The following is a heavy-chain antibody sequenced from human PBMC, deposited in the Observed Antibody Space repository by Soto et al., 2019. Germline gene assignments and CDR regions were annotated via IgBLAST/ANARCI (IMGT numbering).Heavy chain of an antibody. Sequence: GESLKISCKGSGYSFTSYWIGWVRQMPGKGLEWMGIIYPGDSDTRHSPSFQGQVTISADKSISTAYLQWSSLKASDTAMYYCARLPYYDSSGYRYYYYGMDVWGQGTTVTVSS. CDR1: GYSFTSYW. D-gene: IGHD3-22*01. V-gene: IGHV5-51*01. J-gene: IGHJ6*02. CDR2: IYPGDSDT. CDR3: ARLPYYDSSGYRYYYYGMDV.